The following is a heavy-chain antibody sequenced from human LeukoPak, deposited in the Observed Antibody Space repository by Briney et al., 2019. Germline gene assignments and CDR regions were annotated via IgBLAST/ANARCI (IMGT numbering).Heavy chain of an antibody. J-gene: IGHJ4*02. Sequence: GGSLKLSCAASGFTVSSTYMSWVRQAPGQGLEWVSLLYSSGITFYAESVQGRFTISRDNSKNTLYLQMNSLRAEDTAIYYCARDSSSFPNYFDFWGQGTLVTVSS. D-gene: IGHD3-3*02. CDR1: GFTVSSTY. V-gene: IGHV3-53*01. CDR2: LYSSGIT. CDR3: ARDSSSFPNYFDF.